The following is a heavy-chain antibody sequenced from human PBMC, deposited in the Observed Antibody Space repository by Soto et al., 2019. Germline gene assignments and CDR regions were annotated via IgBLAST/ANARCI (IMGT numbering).Heavy chain of an antibody. J-gene: IGHJ4*02. CDR2: IYYSGST. CDR1: GGSISSGGYY. D-gene: IGHD1-1*01. CDR3: ARRYGTTFDY. V-gene: IGHV4-61*08. Sequence: SETLSLTCTVSGGSISSGGYYWSWIRQHPGKGLEWIGYIYYSGSTNYNPSLKSRVTISVDTSKNQFSLKLSSVTAADTAVYYCARRYGTTFDYWGQGTQVTVSS.